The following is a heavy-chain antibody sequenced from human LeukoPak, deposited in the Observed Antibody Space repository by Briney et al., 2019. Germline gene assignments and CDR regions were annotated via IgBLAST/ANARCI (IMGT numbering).Heavy chain of an antibody. D-gene: IGHD2-15*01. V-gene: IGHV4-38-2*02. CDR3: VRDSKCSGDSCYSGRFDP. J-gene: IGHJ5*02. CDR1: GYSIGSGYY. Sequence: SETLSLTCTVSGYSIGSGYYWGWIRQPPGKGLEWIGSIYHSGSTYYTPSLKSRVTISVDTSKNQFSLKLTSVTAADTAVYFCVRDSKCSGDSCYSGRFDPWGQGTLITVSS. CDR2: IYHSGST.